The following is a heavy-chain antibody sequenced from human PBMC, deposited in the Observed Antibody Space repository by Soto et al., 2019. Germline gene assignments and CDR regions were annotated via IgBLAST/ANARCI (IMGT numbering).Heavy chain of an antibody. CDR2: IIPIFGTA. CDR1: GGTFSSYA. J-gene: IGHJ3*02. V-gene: IGHV1-69*13. CDR3: ARGSGSYPLGAFDI. Sequence: GASVKVSCKASGGTFSSYAISWVRQAPGQGLEWMGGIIPIFGTANYAQKFQGRVTITADESTSTAYMELSSLRSEDTAVYYCARGSGSYPLGAFDIWGQGTMVTVSS. D-gene: IGHD1-26*01.